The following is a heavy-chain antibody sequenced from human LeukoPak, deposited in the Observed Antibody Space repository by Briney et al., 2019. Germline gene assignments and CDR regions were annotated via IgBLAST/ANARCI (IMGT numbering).Heavy chain of an antibody. Sequence: GVSLRLSCSASGFTFSSYAMHWVRQAPGKGLEYVSAISSYWGSTYYADSVKGRLTISRDNSKNTLYLQMSSLRAEDTAVYYCVTARASYCGGDCYYGYFDLWGRGTLVTVST. V-gene: IGHV3-64D*09. CDR1: GFTFSSYA. CDR3: VTARASYCGGDCYYGYFDL. D-gene: IGHD2-21*02. J-gene: IGHJ2*01. CDR2: ISSYWGST.